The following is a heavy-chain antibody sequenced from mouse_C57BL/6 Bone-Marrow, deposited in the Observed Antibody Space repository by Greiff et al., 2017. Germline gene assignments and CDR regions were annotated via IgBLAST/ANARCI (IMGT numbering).Heavy chain of an antibody. CDR2: ISSGGSYT. Sequence: DVMLVESGGDLVKPGGSLKLSCAASGFTFSSYGMSWVRQTPDKRLEWVATISSGGSYTYYPDSVKGRFTISRDNAKNTLYLQMSSLKSEDTAMYYCARDYYGSSDYWGQGTTLTVSS. D-gene: IGHD1-1*01. CDR1: GFTFSSYG. J-gene: IGHJ2*01. V-gene: IGHV5-6*02. CDR3: ARDYYGSSDY.